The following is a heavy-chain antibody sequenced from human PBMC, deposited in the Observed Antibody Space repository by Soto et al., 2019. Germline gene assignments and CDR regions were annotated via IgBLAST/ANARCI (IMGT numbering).Heavy chain of an antibody. CDR3: ARGISYYYDSSGYYYGY. D-gene: IGHD3-22*01. CDR1: GFTFSSYS. Sequence: EVQLVESGGGLVQPGGSLRLSCAASGFTFSSYSMNWVRQAPGKGLEWVSYISSSSSTIYYADSVKGRFTISRDNAKNSLYLQMNSLRDEDTAVYYSARGISYYYDSSGYYYGYWGQGTLVTVSS. J-gene: IGHJ4*02. V-gene: IGHV3-48*02. CDR2: ISSSSSTI.